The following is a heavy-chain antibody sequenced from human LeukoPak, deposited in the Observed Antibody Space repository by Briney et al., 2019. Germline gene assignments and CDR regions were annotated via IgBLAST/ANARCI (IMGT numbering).Heavy chain of an antibody. V-gene: IGHV3-7*01. CDR2: IKQDGSQI. D-gene: IGHD3-16*01. J-gene: IGHJ4*02. CDR3: TRSPEGGPIDY. CDR1: GFTFTSYW. Sequence: PGGSLRLSCAASGFTFTSYWMNWVRQAPGKGLEWVAHIKQDGSQIYYVDSVKGRFTISRDNAKSSLYLQMNSLRAEDTALYYCTRSPEGGPIDYWSQGTLVTVSS.